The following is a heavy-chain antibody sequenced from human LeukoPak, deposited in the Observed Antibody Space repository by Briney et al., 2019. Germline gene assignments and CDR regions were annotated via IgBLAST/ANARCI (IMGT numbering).Heavy chain of an antibody. Sequence: EGSLRLSCAASGFTFTGYWMHWVRQAPGKGLVWVSHINDDGSSTSYADSVKGRFTISRDNAKNTLYLQMNSLRAEDTAVYYCASRYGSGSFYWGQGTLVTVSS. D-gene: IGHD3-10*01. CDR3: ASRYGSGSFY. V-gene: IGHV3-74*01. CDR1: GFTFTGYW. CDR2: INDDGSST. J-gene: IGHJ4*02.